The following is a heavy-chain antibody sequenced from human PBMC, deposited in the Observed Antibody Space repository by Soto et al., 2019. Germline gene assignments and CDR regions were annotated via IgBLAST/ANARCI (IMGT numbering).Heavy chain of an antibody. CDR1: GFTFTRYS. Sequence: GGSLRLSCAASGFTFTRYSMNWFRQAPGKGLEWVSSISSTTNYIYYGDSMKGRFTISRDNAKNSLYLEMNSLRAEDTAVYYCARESEDLTSNFDYWGQGTLVTVSS. V-gene: IGHV3-21*06. CDR2: ISSTTNYI. CDR3: ARESEDLTSNFDY. J-gene: IGHJ4*02.